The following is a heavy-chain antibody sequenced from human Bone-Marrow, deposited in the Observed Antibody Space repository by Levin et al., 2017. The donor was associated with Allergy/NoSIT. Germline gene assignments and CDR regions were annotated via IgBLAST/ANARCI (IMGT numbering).Heavy chain of an antibody. CDR2: INTNTGNP. V-gene: IGHV7-4-1*02. CDR3: ASLDSFGVVTHDAFDI. D-gene: IGHD3-3*01. Sequence: GESLKISCKASGYTFTSYAMNWVRQAPGQGLEWMGWINTNTGNPTYAQGFTGRFVFSLDTSVSTAYLQISSLKAEDTAVYYCASLDSFGVVTHDAFDIWGQGTMVTVSS. J-gene: IGHJ3*02. CDR1: GYTFTSYA.